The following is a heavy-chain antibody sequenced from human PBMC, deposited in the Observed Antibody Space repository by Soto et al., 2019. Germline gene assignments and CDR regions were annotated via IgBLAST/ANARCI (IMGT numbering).Heavy chain of an antibody. CDR2: IIPIFGTA. V-gene: IGHV1-69*13. Sequence: AVKVSCKASGGTFSSYSISWVRQAPGQGLEWMGGIIPIFGTANYAQKFQGRVTITADESTSTAYMELSSLRSEDTAVYYCAMDWNSSPMGAFDIWGQGTMVTVSS. J-gene: IGHJ3*02. CDR3: AMDWNSSPMGAFDI. D-gene: IGHD6-13*01. CDR1: GGTFSSYS.